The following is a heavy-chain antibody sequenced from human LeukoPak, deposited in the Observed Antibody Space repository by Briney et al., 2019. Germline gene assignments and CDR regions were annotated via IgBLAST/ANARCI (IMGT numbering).Heavy chain of an antibody. CDR3: ARGSKAAPGTFDY. CDR2: IYYTGST. V-gene: IGHV4-59*01. J-gene: IGHJ4*02. D-gene: IGHD6-13*01. Sequence: SETLSLTCTVSGGSISSYYWSWIRQPPGKGLEWIRYIYYTGSTDYNPSLKSRVAISVDTSKNQFSLKLSSVTAADTAVYYCARGSKAAPGTFDYWGQGTLVTVSS. CDR1: GGSISSYY.